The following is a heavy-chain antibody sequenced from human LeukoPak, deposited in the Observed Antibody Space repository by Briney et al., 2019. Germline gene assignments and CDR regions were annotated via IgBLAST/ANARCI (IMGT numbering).Heavy chain of an antibody. V-gene: IGHV3-11*04. CDR2: ISSSGGSI. CDR1: GFTFSDYY. CDR3: ARASKGKYYFDY. Sequence: GGSLRLSCATSGFTFSDYYMSWIRQAPGKGLECISYISSSGGSIYYADSVEGRFTVSRDNAKNSLYLQMNSLRAEDTAVYYCARASKGKYYFDYWGQGTLVTVSS. D-gene: IGHD3-10*01. J-gene: IGHJ4*02.